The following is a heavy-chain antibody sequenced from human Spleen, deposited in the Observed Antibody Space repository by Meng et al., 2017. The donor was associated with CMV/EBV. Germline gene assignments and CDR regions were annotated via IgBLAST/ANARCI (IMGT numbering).Heavy chain of an antibody. D-gene: IGHD2-8*01. J-gene: IGHJ5*02. V-gene: IGHV4-34*01. Sequence: GSLRLSCAVYGGSFSGYYWSWIRQPPGKGLEWIGEINHSGSTNYNPSLKSRVTISVDTSKNQFSLNLSSVTAADTAVYYCAREWSLALFNWFDPWGQGILVTVSS. CDR1: GGSFSGYY. CDR2: INHSGST. CDR3: AREWSLALFNWFDP.